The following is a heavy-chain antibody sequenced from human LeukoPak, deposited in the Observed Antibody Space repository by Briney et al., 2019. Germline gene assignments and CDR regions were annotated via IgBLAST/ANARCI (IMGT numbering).Heavy chain of an antibody. CDR2: ISGSGGST. Sequence: GGSLRLSCAASGFTFSSYAMSWVRQAPGKGLEWVSAISGSGGSTYYADSVKGRFTISRDNSKNTLYLQMNSLRAEDTAVYYCAKEYDILTGYYEPYFDYWGQGTLVTVSS. D-gene: IGHD3-9*01. V-gene: IGHV3-23*01. J-gene: IGHJ4*02. CDR1: GFTFSSYA. CDR3: AKEYDILTGYYEPYFDY.